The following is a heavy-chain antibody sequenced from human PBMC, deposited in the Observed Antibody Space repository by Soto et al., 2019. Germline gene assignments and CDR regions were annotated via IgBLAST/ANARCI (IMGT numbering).Heavy chain of an antibody. Sequence: SETLSLTCAVYGGSFSGYYWSWIRQPPGKGLEWIGEINHSGSTNYNPSLKSRVTISVDTSKNQFSLKLSSVTAADTAVYYCARFGTMVRGVIRGINWFDPWGQGTLVT. CDR2: INHSGST. CDR3: ARFGTMVRGVIRGINWFDP. D-gene: IGHD3-10*01. V-gene: IGHV4-34*01. CDR1: GGSFSGYY. J-gene: IGHJ5*02.